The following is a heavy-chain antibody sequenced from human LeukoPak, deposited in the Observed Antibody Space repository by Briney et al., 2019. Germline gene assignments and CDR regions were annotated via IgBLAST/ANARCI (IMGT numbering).Heavy chain of an antibody. CDR1: GFTFSSYW. J-gene: IGHJ3*02. V-gene: IGHV3-7*01. CDR2: IKQDGSEK. D-gene: IGHD3-3*01. CDR3: ARDHLITIFGVVTDDAFDI. Sequence: PGGSLRLSCAASGFTFSSYWMSWVRQAPGKGLEWVANIKQDGSEKYYADSVKGRFTISRDNAKNSLYLQMNSLRAEDTAVYYCARDHLITIFGVVTDDAFDIWGQGTMVTVSS.